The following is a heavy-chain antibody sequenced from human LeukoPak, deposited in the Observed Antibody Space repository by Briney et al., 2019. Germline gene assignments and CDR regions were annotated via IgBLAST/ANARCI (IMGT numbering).Heavy chain of an antibody. Sequence: PGGSLRLSCAASGFTFSDYYMSWIRQAPGKGLEWVSYISSSGSTIYYADSVKGRFTISRDNAKNSLYLQMNSLRAEDTAVYCCARERFDILTGPPPSFLDYWGQGTLVTVSS. V-gene: IGHV3-11*01. CDR3: ARERFDILTGPPPSFLDY. J-gene: IGHJ4*02. D-gene: IGHD3-9*01. CDR1: GFTFSDYY. CDR2: ISSSGSTI.